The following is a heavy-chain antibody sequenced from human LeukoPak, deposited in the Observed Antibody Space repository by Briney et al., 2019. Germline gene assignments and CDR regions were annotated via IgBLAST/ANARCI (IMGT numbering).Heavy chain of an antibody. Sequence: ASVKVSCKASGGTFSSYAISWVRQAPGQGLEWMGGIIPIFGTANYAQKFQGRVTITADESTSTAYMELSSLRSEDPAVYYCARVGSGIVGATAPPDYWGQGTLVTVSS. J-gene: IGHJ4*02. CDR1: GGTFSSYA. CDR2: IIPIFGTA. V-gene: IGHV1-69*13. CDR3: ARVGSGIVGATAPPDY. D-gene: IGHD1-26*01.